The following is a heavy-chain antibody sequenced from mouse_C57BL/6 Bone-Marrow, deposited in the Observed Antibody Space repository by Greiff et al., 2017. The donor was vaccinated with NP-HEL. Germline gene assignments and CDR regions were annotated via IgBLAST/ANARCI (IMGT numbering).Heavy chain of an antibody. CDR3: AREGYDGYYAWFAY. D-gene: IGHD2-3*01. V-gene: IGHV1-81*01. Sequence: QVQLQHSGAELARPGASVKLSCKASGYTFTSYGISWVKQRTGQGLEWIGEIYPRSGNTYYNEKFKGKATLTADKSSSTAYMELRSLTSEDAAVYFCAREGYDGYYAWFAYWGQGTLVTVSA. J-gene: IGHJ3*01. CDR2: IYPRSGNT. CDR1: GYTFTSYG.